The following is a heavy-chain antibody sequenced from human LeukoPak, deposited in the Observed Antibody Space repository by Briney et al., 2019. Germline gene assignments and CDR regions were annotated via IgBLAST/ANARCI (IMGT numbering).Heavy chain of an antibody. Sequence: ASVKVSCKASGYTFTSYDINWVRQVTGQGLEWMGWMNVNSGNTGYAQKFQGRVTMTRDMSTSTVYMELSSLRSEDTAVYYCARAWAYDFWSGYFAFDIWGQGTMVTVSS. CDR1: GYTFTSYD. D-gene: IGHD3-3*01. CDR3: ARAWAYDFWSGYFAFDI. J-gene: IGHJ3*02. CDR2: MNVNSGNT. V-gene: IGHV1-8*01.